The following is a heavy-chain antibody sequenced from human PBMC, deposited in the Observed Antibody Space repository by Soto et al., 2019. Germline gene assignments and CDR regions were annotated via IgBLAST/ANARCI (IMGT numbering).Heavy chain of an antibody. CDR2: ISAYNGNT. Sequence: ASVEVSCKASGYTFTSYGISWVRQAPGQGLEWMGWISAYNGNTNYAQKLQGRVTMTTDTSTSTAYMELRSLRSDDTAVYYCARARALWFGELLGGPHDYWGQGTLVTVSS. D-gene: IGHD3-10*01. CDR3: ARARALWFGELLGGPHDY. CDR1: GYTFTSYG. V-gene: IGHV1-18*01. J-gene: IGHJ4*02.